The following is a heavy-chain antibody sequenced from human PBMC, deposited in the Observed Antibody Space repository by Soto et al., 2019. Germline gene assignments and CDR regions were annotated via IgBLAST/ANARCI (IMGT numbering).Heavy chain of an antibody. CDR1: GGTFSSYA. J-gene: IGHJ4*02. D-gene: IGHD2-21*01. CDR2: ISPIFGTV. V-gene: IGHV1-69*01. CDR3: ARSCGGECYQHFDY. Sequence: QVHLVQSGAEVKKPASSVNFSCKASGGTFSSYAISWVRQAPGQGLEWMGGISPIFGTVNYAQKFQGRVTITADESTSTAYMELSSLRSEDTGVYYCARSCGGECYQHFDYWGQGTLVTV.